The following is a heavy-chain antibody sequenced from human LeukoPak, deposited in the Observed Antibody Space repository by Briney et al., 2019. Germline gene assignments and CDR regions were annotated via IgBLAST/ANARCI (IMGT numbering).Heavy chain of an antibody. CDR3: ARERTCSGGSCYSGNFDY. CDR2: INPNSGGT. J-gene: IGHJ4*02. D-gene: IGHD2-15*01. CDR1: GYTFTGYY. Sequence: GASVKVSCKASGYTFTGYYMHWVRQAPGQGLAWMGWINPNSGGTNYAQKFQGRVTMTRDTSISTAYMELSRLRPDDTAVYYCARERTCSGGSCYSGNFDYWGQGTLVTVSS. V-gene: IGHV1-2*02.